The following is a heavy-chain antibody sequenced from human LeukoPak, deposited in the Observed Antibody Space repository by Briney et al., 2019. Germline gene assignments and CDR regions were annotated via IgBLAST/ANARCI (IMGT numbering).Heavy chain of an antibody. CDR2: ISSSDNTI. CDR3: AREMVYCGGDCYDY. D-gene: IGHD2-21*01. V-gene: IGHV3-48*03. J-gene: IGHJ4*02. Sequence: PGGSLRLSCAASGFTFSSHGMHWVRQAPGKGLEWVSYISSSDNTIYYADSVRGRFTISRDNAKNSLYLQMNSLRAEDTAVYYCAREMVYCGGDCYDYWGQGTLVTVSS. CDR1: GFTFSSHG.